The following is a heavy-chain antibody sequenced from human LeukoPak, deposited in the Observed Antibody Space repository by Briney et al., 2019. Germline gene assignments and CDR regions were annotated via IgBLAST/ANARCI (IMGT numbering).Heavy chain of an antibody. Sequence: GASVKVSCKASGYTFTGYYMHWVRQAPGQGLEWMGRINPNSGGTNYAQKFQDRVTMTTDTSTNTAYMELRSLRPDDTAVYYCARDFFHGHCSGLSCFLLDYWGQGSLVTVSS. CDR1: GYTFTGYY. CDR3: ARDFFHGHCSGLSCFLLDY. CDR2: INPNSGGT. D-gene: IGHD2-15*01. V-gene: IGHV1-2*06. J-gene: IGHJ4*02.